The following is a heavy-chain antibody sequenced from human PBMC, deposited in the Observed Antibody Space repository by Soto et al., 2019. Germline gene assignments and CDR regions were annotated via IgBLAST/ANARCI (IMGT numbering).Heavy chain of an antibody. Sequence: PSETLSLTCTVSGGSINSYYWSWIRQPPGKGLEWIGYIYYSGSTNYNPSLKSRVTISVDTSKNQFSLKLSSVTAADTAVYYCARARRTSLVNRVYYYMDVWGKGTTVTVSS. CDR2: IYYSGST. CDR1: GGSINSYY. J-gene: IGHJ6*03. D-gene: IGHD1-26*01. V-gene: IGHV4-59*01. CDR3: ARARRTSLVNRVYYYMDV.